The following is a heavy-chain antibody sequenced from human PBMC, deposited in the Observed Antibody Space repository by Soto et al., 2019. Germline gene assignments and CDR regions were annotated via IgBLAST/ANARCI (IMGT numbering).Heavy chain of an antibody. J-gene: IGHJ4*02. CDR2: ISAYNGNT. V-gene: IGHV1-18*04. CDR1: GYTFTSYG. CDR3: ARRPDILTGYYTALEFEY. D-gene: IGHD3-9*01. Sequence: ASVKVSCKASGYTFTSYGISWVRQAPGQGLEWMGWISAYNGNTNYAQKLQGRVTMTTDTSTSTAYMELRSLRSDDTAVYYCARRPDILTGYYTALEFEYWGQGTRVTVSS.